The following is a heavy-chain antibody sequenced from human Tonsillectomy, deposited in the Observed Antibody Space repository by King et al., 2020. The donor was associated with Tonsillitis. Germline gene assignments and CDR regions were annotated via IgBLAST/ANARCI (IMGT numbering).Heavy chain of an antibody. Sequence: VQLVESGGVVVQPGGSLRLSCAASGFTFDDHTMHWVRQAPGKGLEWVSLIYWDGDETHYAVSVKGRFTISRDNSKNSLYLQMNSLGTEDNAMYYCVKDLFYGSVNNYGMDVWGQGTTVTVSS. CDR1: GFTFDDHT. D-gene: IGHD3-10*01. CDR2: IYWDGDET. V-gene: IGHV3-43*01. CDR3: VKDLFYGSVNNYGMDV. J-gene: IGHJ6*02.